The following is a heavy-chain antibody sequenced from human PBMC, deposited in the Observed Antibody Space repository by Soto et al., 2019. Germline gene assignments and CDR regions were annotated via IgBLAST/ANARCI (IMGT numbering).Heavy chain of an antibody. Sequence: WASVKVSCKASGGTFSSYAISWVRQAPGQGLEWMGGIIPIFGTANYAQKFQGRVTITADESTSTAYMELSSLRSEDTAVYYCARSPRGVVTDLPYFDYWGQGTLVTVSA. CDR1: GGTFSSYA. CDR3: ARSPRGVVTDLPYFDY. CDR2: IIPIFGTA. V-gene: IGHV1-69*13. J-gene: IGHJ4*02. D-gene: IGHD3-3*01.